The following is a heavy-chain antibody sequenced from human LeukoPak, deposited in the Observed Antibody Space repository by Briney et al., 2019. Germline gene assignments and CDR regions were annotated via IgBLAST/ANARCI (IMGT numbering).Heavy chain of an antibody. J-gene: IGHJ3*02. D-gene: IGHD2-2*01. Sequence: SETLSLTCAVYGGSFSEYYWSWIRQSPGKGLEWIAEISQRGSINYNPSLKSRVTISVDASKKQFSLKMSSVTAADTAMYYCARVPTGRNVVAAAARMGWNGAFDIWGQGTMVTVSS. V-gene: IGHV4-34*01. CDR2: ISQRGSI. CDR1: GGSFSEYY. CDR3: ARVPTGRNVVAAAARMGWNGAFDI.